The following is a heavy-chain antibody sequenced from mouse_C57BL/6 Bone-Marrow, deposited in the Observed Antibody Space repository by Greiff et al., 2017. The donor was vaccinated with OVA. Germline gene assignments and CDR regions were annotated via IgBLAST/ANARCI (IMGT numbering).Heavy chain of an antibody. D-gene: IGHD1-1*01. CDR1: GYSITSGYY. CDR2: ISYDGSN. J-gene: IGHJ4*01. CDR3: ARVRSNYAMDY. V-gene: IGHV3-6*01. Sequence: EVKLQESGPGLVKPSQSLSLTCSVTGYSITSGYYWNWIRQFPGNKLEWMGYISYDGSNNYNPSLKNRISITRDTSKNQFCLKLNSVTTEDTATYDCARVRSNYAMDYWGQGTSVTVSS.